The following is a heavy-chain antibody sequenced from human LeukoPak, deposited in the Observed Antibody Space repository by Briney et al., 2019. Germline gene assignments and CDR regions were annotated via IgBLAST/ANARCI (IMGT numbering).Heavy chain of an antibody. Sequence: ASVKVSCKVSGYTLTELSMHWVRQAPGQGLEWMGIINPSGGSTSYAQKFQGRVTMTRDMSTSTVYMELSSLRSEDTAVYYCARVRYSSSGVDYWGQGTLVTVSS. CDR1: GYTLTELS. J-gene: IGHJ4*02. V-gene: IGHV1-46*01. D-gene: IGHD6-13*01. CDR2: INPSGGST. CDR3: ARVRYSSSGVDY.